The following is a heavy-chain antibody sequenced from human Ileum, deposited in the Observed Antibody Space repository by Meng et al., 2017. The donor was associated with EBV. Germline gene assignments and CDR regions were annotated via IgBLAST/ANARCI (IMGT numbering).Heavy chain of an antibody. CDR3: ARSSPIVRGLDY. CDR1: GDSVSGSDW. J-gene: IGHJ4*02. V-gene: IGHV4-4*02. CDR2: VYHDGAT. Sequence: QVQLHGSGPGLVKPSGTLSLTCAVSGDSVSGSDWWSWVRQPPGKGLEWIGEVYHDGATNYHPSLKSRVTISLDKSKNEVNLHLNSLTAADTAVYFCARSSPIVRGLDYWGQGTLVTVSS. D-gene: IGHD3-10*01.